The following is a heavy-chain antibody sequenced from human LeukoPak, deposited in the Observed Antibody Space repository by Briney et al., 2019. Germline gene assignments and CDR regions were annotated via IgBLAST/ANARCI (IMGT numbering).Heavy chain of an antibody. CDR2: IYYSGST. CDR1: GGSISSYY. V-gene: IGHV4-59*08. D-gene: IGHD6-6*01. Sequence: KPSETLSLTCTVSGGSISSYYWSWIRQPPGKGLEWIGYIYYSGSTNYNPSLKSRVTISVDTSKNQFSLKLSSVTAADTAVYYCAGGRGSIAARTGNRLYYYYMDVWGKGTTVTVSS. J-gene: IGHJ6*03. CDR3: AGGRGSIAARTGNRLYYYYMDV.